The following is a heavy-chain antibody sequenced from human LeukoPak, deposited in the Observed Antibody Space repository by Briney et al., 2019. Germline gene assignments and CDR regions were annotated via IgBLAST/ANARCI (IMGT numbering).Heavy chain of an antibody. CDR3: ATGLAGNYDFNCSDP. CDR2: VSASGNT. V-gene: IGHV4-4*07. J-gene: IGHJ5*02. Sequence: SETLSLTCTVSGGSISTNYWTWIRQPAGRGLEWIGRVSASGNTRYNPSLESRVTMSVDTSKNQFSLSLTSVTAADTGVYFCATGLAGNYDFNCSDPWGQGTLVTVSS. CDR1: GGSISTNY. D-gene: IGHD1-7*01.